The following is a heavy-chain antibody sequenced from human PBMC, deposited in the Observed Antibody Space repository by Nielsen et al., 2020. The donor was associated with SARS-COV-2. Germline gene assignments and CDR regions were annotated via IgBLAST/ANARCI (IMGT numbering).Heavy chain of an antibody. Sequence: GGSLRLSCAASGFTFSSYAMSWVRQAPGKGLEWVSAISGSGGSTYYADSVKGRFTISRDNSKNTLYLQMNSLRAEDTAVYYCARGGVAAFGSRYYGMDVWGQGTTVTVSS. CDR1: GFTFSSYA. CDR2: ISGSGGST. J-gene: IGHJ6*02. CDR3: ARGGVAAFGSRYYGMDV. V-gene: IGHV3-23*01. D-gene: IGHD6-6*01.